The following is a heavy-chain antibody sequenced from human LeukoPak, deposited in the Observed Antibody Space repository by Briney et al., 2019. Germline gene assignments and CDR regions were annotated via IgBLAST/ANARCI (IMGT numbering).Heavy chain of an antibody. CDR2: INPNSGGT. CDR1: GYTFTGYY. Sequence: ASVKVSCKASGYTFTGYYMHWVRQAPGQGLEWMGWINPNSGGTNYAQKFQGRVTVTRDTSISTAYMELSRLRSDDTAVYYCAREAIVVVPAAIDYYYYYMDVWGKGTTVTVSS. D-gene: IGHD2-2*02. V-gene: IGHV1-2*02. CDR3: AREAIVVVPAAIDYYYYYMDV. J-gene: IGHJ6*03.